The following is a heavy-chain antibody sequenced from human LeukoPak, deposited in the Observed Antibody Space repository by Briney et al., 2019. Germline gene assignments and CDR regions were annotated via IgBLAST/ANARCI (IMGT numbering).Heavy chain of an antibody. J-gene: IGHJ4*02. CDR2: INHSEST. D-gene: IGHD6-19*01. CDR1: GGSFSSYY. CDR3: ARHSYSSGWYGGDGFDY. V-gene: IGHV4-34*01. Sequence: PSETLSLTCAVYGGSFSSYYWSWIRQPPGKGLEWIGEINHSESTNYNPSLKSRVTISVDTSKNQFSLKLSSVTAADTAVYYCARHSYSSGWYGGDGFDYWGQGTLVTVSS.